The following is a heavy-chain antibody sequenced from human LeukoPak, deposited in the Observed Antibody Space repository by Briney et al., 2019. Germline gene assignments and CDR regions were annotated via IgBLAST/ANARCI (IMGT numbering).Heavy chain of an antibody. V-gene: IGHV3-30*02. Sequence: GGSLRLSCAASGFTFSSYSMNWVRQAPGKGLEWVAVIWYGGSNKYYADSVKGRFTISRDNSKNTLYLQMNSLRAEDTAVYYCAKAAALFDYWGQGTLVTVSS. CDR1: GFTFSSYS. CDR3: AKAAALFDY. CDR2: IWYGGSNK. J-gene: IGHJ4*02.